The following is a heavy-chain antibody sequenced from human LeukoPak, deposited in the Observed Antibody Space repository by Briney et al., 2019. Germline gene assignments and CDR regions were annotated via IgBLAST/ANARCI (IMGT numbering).Heavy chain of an antibody. CDR2: IRSKANSYAT. CDR3: TRNVPPPRANWFDP. CDR1: GFTFSGSA. J-gene: IGHJ5*02. D-gene: IGHD6-6*01. V-gene: IGHV3-73*01. Sequence: QAGGSLRLSCAASGFTFSGSAMHWVRQASGKGLEWVGRIRSKANSYATAYAASVKGRFTISRDDSKNTAYLQMNSLKTEDTAVYYCTRNVPPPRANWFDPWGQGTLVTVSS.